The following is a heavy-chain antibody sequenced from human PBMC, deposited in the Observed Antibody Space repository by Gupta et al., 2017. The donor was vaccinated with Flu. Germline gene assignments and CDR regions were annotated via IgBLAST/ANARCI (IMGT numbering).Heavy chain of an antibody. CDR2: ITGDGGAT. CDR1: GFTFSSYG. Sequence: QLLESGGGLVQPGGSLRLSCVVSGFTFSSYGMAWVRQAPGKGLQWVSAITGDGGATYYADSVKGRFTISRDNSKNTLYLQINSLRGEDTAIYFCAKVASIYGSGSQHRGYFDSWGQGTLVTVSS. D-gene: IGHD3-10*01. J-gene: IGHJ4*02. V-gene: IGHV3-23*01. CDR3: AKVASIYGSGSQHRGYFDS.